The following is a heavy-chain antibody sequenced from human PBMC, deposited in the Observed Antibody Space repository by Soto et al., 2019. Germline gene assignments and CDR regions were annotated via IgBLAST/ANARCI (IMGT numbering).Heavy chain of an antibody. V-gene: IGHV4-61*01. CDR1: GGSVSSGSFY. J-gene: IGHJ4*02. Sequence: PSETLSLTCTVSGGSVSSGSFYWSWLRQPPGKGLEWVGFIYNNRSFNSNPSLKSRVTISVATSKHQFSLKLSSVTAADTAVYYCARVPLEYSTPHYFDFWGQGALVTGSS. CDR2: IYNNRSF. D-gene: IGHD6-13*01. CDR3: ARVPLEYSTPHYFDF.